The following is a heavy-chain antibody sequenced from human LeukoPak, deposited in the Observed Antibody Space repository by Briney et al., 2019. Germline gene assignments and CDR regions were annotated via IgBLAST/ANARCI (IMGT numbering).Heavy chain of an antibody. D-gene: IGHD3-9*01. CDR3: ARVLLGMSAFDL. CDR2: ISTTSGNI. J-gene: IGHJ3*01. V-gene: IGHV3-21*06. CDR1: GFTFSSYS. Sequence: PGGSLRLSCAASGFTFSSYSMNWVRQAPGKGLEWVAAISTTSGNIYYADSVKGRFTISRDNAKNSLFLQMNSLRADDTAVYSCARVLLGMSAFDLWGQGTMVSVSS.